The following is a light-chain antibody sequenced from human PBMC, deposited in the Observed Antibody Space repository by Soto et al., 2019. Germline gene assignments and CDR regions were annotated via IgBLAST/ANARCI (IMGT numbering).Light chain of an antibody. V-gene: IGKV1-27*01. CDR2: VAS. CDR3: QKYNSAPFT. Sequence: DIPMTQSPSSLSASVGESVTITCRTSLVISNYLAWYQQKPGKVPKVLIYVASTLQSGVPSRFSGSGSGTDFTLTISILLPEDVATYYWQKYNSAPFTFGPGTTVDIK. CDR1: LVISNY. J-gene: IGKJ3*01.